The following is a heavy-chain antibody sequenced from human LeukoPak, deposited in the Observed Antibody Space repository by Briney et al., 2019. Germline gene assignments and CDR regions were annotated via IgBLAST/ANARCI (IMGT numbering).Heavy chain of an antibody. J-gene: IGHJ4*02. CDR2: ISSSSSYI. D-gene: IGHD2-15*01. CDR1: GFTFSSYS. Sequence: GGSLRLSCAASGFTFSSYSMNWVRQAPGKGLEWVSSISSSSSYIYYADSVKGRFTISRDNAKNSLYLQMNSLRAEDTAVYYCASERYCSGGSCSPGLWGQGTLVTVSP. CDR3: ASERYCSGGSCSPGL. V-gene: IGHV3-21*01.